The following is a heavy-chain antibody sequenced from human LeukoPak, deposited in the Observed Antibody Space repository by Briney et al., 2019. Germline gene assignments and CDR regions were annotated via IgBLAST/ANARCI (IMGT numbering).Heavy chain of an antibody. CDR3: ARNTYGYKFSMDV. CDR2: ITAFNGNT. V-gene: IGHV1-18*04. J-gene: IGHJ6*03. Sequence: ASVKVSCKASGFALYKYNIVWVRQAPGQGLEWVGWITAFNGNTNYGQKVQGRVTMTTDTSTSTSYMELRNLRSDDTAVYYCARNTYGYKFSMDVWGKGTTVIISS. D-gene: IGHD5-24*01. CDR1: GFALYKYN.